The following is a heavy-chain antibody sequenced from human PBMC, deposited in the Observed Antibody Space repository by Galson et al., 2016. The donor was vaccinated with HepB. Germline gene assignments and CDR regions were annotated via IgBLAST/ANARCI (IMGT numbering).Heavy chain of an antibody. J-gene: IGHJ3*02. V-gene: IGHV3-30-3*01. CDR2: ISYDGRDK. CDR3: ARDPYGDNDAFDI. CDR1: GFSFSRYA. Sequence: SLRLSCAASGFSFSRYAMHWVRQAPGKGLDWVAAISYDGRDKYYADSVKGRFTISRDNSRNMVYLEMNSLRPEDTPVYYCARDPYGDNDAFDIWGQGTMVSVSS. D-gene: IGHD4-17*01.